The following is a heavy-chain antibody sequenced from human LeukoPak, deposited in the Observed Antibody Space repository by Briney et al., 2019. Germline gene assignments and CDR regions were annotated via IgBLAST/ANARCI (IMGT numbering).Heavy chain of an antibody. CDR3: ARGVYYDSSGSVGY. J-gene: IGHJ4*02. CDR2: INPNSGGT. V-gene: IGHV1-2*02. D-gene: IGHD3-22*01. CDR1: GYTFTGYY. Sequence: ASVKVSRKASGYTFTGYYMHWVRQAPGQGLEWMGWINPNSGGTNYAQKFQGRVTMTRDTSISTAYMELSRLRSDDTAVYYCARGVYYDSSGSVGYWGQGTLVTVSS.